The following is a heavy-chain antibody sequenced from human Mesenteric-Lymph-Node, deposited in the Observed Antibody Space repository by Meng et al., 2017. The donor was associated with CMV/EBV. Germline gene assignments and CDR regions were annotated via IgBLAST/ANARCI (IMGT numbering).Heavy chain of an antibody. CDR1: YSFNSYG. V-gene: IGHV1-18*04. Sequence: YSFNSYGISWVRQAPGQGLKWMGWISDYNDNTNYEQKLQSRVTMTTDTSTSTAYMELRSLRSDDTAVYYCARDWVVPAATNMATFDPWGQGTLVTVSS. CDR3: ARDWVVPAATNMATFDP. CDR2: ISDYNDNT. D-gene: IGHD2-2*01. J-gene: IGHJ5*02.